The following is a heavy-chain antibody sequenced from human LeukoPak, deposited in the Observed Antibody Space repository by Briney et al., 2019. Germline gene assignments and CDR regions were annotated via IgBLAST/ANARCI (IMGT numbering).Heavy chain of an antibody. J-gene: IGHJ4*02. CDR1: GFTFNNHP. Sequence: GGSLRLSCAASGFTFNNHPMHWVRQASGKRLEYVSAISPSGDWTWYADSVKGRFTISRDNSKNTMYLQMGSLRPEDMGVYYCARDQGSYYDILTGYKVWGQGTLVTVSS. D-gene: IGHD3-9*01. CDR3: ARDQGSYYDILTGYKV. CDR2: ISPSGDWT. V-gene: IGHV3-64*02.